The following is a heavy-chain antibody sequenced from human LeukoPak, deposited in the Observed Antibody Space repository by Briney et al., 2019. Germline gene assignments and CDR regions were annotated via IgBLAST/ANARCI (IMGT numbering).Heavy chain of an antibody. J-gene: IGHJ4*02. CDR1: GFTFSAYG. CDR2: IKEDGSEK. V-gene: IGHV3-7*01. CDR3: NRDFLRDY. Sequence: GRSLRLSCAASGFTFSAYGMHWVRQAPGKGLEWVANIKEDGSEKYYVDSVKGRFTISRDNAKNSLYLQMNSLRAEDTAVYYCNRDFLRDYWGQGTLVTVSS. D-gene: IGHD1-14*01.